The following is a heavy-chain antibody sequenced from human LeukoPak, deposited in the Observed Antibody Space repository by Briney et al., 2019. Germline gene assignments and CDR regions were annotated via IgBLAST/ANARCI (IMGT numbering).Heavy chain of an antibody. V-gene: IGHV1-2*02. CDR2: INPNTGDT. CDR3: ARPPRGSSDAFDI. CDR1: GYTFTRYY. J-gene: IGHJ3*02. D-gene: IGHD3-10*01. Sequence: ASVKVSCKASGYTFTRYYMHWVRQAPGQGLEWMGWINPNTGDTKYAQKFQGRVTMTRDTSISTAYMELSRLRSDDTAVYYCARPPRGSSDAFDIWGQGTVVIVSS.